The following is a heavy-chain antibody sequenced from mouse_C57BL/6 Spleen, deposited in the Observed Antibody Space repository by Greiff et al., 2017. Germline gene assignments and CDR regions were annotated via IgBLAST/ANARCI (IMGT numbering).Heavy chain of an antibody. Sequence: VQLQQPGAELVKPGASVKLSCKASGYTFTSYWMQWVKQRPGQGLEWIGEIDPSDSYTNYNQKFKGKATLTVDTSSSTAYMQLSSLTSEDSAVYYCAREELGSNWGQGTTLTVSS. D-gene: IGHD4-1*01. CDR3: AREELGSN. CDR1: GYTFTSYW. CDR2: IDPSDSYT. V-gene: IGHV1-50*01. J-gene: IGHJ2*01.